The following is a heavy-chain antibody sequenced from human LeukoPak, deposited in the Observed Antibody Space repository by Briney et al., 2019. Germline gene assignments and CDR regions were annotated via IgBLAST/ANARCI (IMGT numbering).Heavy chain of an antibody. J-gene: IGHJ5*02. CDR3: ARSFVEMATITLDP. CDR2: ISSSGSTI. D-gene: IGHD5-24*01. V-gene: IGHV3-48*03. Sequence: GGSLRLSCAASGFTFSSYEMNWVRQAPGKGLERVSYISSSGSTIYYAESVKGRFTTYRDNAKNSLYLQMNSLRAEDTAVYYCARSFVEMATITLDPWGEGTLVTVAS. CDR1: GFTFSSYE.